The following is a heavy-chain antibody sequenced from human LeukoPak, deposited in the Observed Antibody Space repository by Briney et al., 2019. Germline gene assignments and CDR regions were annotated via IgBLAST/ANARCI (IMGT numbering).Heavy chain of an antibody. J-gene: IGHJ4*02. Sequence: GGSLRLSCAASGFTFSSYEMNWARQAPGKGLEWVSYISSSGSTIYYADSVKGRFTISRDNAKNSLYLQMNSLRAEDTAVYYCAREGYYDSSGYSIRFSYWGQGTLVTVSS. V-gene: IGHV3-48*03. CDR2: ISSSGSTI. CDR3: AREGYYDSSGYSIRFSY. CDR1: GFTFSSYE. D-gene: IGHD3-22*01.